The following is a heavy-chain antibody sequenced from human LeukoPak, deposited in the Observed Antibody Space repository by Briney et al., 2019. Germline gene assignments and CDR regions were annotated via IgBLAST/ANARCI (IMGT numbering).Heavy chain of an antibody. CDR2: ISGPGGRT. CDR3: GPTLGYNYYMDV. V-gene: IGHV3-23*01. J-gene: IGHJ6*03. Sequence: GGSLRLSCAASGFTFSNLPMSWVRQPPGKGLEWVSAISGPGGRTYYADSVKDRFTISRDNSKNTLYLQMNSLRAEDTAVYYCGPTLGYNYYMDVWGKGTTVTVSS. CDR1: GFTFSNLP. D-gene: IGHD3-10*01.